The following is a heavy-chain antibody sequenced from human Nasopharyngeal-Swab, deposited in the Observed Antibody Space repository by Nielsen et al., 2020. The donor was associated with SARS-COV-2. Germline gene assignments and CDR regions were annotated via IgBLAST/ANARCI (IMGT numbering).Heavy chain of an antibody. CDR3: AKGSYYYDSYGAFDI. D-gene: IGHD3-22*01. CDR1: GFTFSSYG. V-gene: IGHV3-30*18. Sequence: GGSLRLSCAASGFTFSSYGMYWVRQAPGKGLEWVAVISYDGSNKYYADSVKGRFTISRDNSKNTLYLQMNSLRAEDTAVYYCAKGSYYYDSYGAFDIWGQGTMVTVSS. CDR2: ISYDGSNK. J-gene: IGHJ3*02.